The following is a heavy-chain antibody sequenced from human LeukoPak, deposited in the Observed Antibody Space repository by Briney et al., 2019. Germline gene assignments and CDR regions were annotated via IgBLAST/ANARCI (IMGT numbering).Heavy chain of an antibody. V-gene: IGHV3-21*01. Sequence: GGSLRLSCAASGFTFTTYAMNWVRQAPGKGLEWVSSISSSSSYIYYADSVKGRFTISRDNAKNSLYLQMNSLRAEDTAVYYCATDLRRDGYNYIDYWGQGTLVTVSS. CDR3: ATDLRRDGYNYIDY. D-gene: IGHD5-24*01. CDR1: GFTFTTYA. CDR2: ISSSSSYI. J-gene: IGHJ4*02.